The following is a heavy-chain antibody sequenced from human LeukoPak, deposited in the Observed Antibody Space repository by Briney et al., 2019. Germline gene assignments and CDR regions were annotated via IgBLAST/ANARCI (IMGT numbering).Heavy chain of an antibody. D-gene: IGHD2-15*01. CDR1: GFSLSSYT. Sequence: GGSLRLSCAASGFSLSSYTMNWVRQAPGKGLEWVAFIRYDGSNKYYADSVKGRFTISTDNAKNSLYLQMNSLGAEDTAVYYCARDARGYHYFDYWGQGTLVTVSS. J-gene: IGHJ4*02. CDR3: ARDARGYHYFDY. CDR2: IRYDGSNK. V-gene: IGHV3-30*02.